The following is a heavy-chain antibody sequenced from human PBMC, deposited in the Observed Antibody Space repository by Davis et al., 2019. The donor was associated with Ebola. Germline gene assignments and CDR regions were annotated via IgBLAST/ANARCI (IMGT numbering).Heavy chain of an antibody. CDR2: IYHSGSA. Sequence: PSETLSLTCGVSGGSVKSDHWWTWVRQSPGKGLEWIGEIYHSGSATYNPSLKNRVSMSLDKSKNNFSLKLTSVTAADTAIYFCVRGSSSSPYRGIDVWGQGTTVTVSS. J-gene: IGHJ6*02. CDR3: VRGSSSSPYRGIDV. V-gene: IGHV4/OR15-8*01. CDR1: GGSVKSDHW. D-gene: IGHD6-6*01.